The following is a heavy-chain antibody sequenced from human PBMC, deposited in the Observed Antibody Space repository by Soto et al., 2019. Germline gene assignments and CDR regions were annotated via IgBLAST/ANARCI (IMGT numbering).Heavy chain of an antibody. Sequence: SGPTLVNPTETLTLTCTVSGFSLSNARMGVSWIRQPPGKALEWLAHIFSNDEKSYSTSLKSRLTISKDTSKSQVVLTMTNMDPVDTGTYYCAHRRAGYGVVTPFTYWGQGTPVTVSS. V-gene: IGHV2-26*01. CDR2: IFSNDEK. CDR3: AHRRAGYGVVTPFTY. CDR1: GFSLSNARMG. D-gene: IGHD3-3*01. J-gene: IGHJ4*02.